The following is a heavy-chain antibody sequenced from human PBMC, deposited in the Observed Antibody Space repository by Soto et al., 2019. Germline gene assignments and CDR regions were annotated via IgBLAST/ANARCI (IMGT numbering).Heavy chain of an antibody. CDR1: GFTFSDYY. D-gene: IGHD2-8*01. Sequence: QVQLVESGGGLVKPGGSLRLSCAASGFTFSDYYMSWIRQAPGKGLEWVSYISSSSSYTNYADSVKGRFTISRDNAKNSLYLQMNSLRAEDTAVYYCARDSVDPFSGFGCTNGVCPSMDVWGQGTTVTVSS. CDR2: ISSSSSYT. J-gene: IGHJ6*02. CDR3: ARDSVDPFSGFGCTNGVCPSMDV. V-gene: IGHV3-11*06.